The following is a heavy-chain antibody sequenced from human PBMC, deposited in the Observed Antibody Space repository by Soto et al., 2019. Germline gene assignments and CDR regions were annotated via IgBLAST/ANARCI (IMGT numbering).Heavy chain of an antibody. CDR1: GVSISSGNW. CDR2: IFHDGTA. D-gene: IGHD2-8*01. CDR3: ARLVYDTRLNYMYFDF. V-gene: IGHV4-4*02. Sequence: SETLSLTCAVSGVSISSGNWWTWVRQTPQRGLEYIGEIFHDGTANYYPSFERRVAISVDTSKNQFSPKLTSVTAADTAIYFCARLVYDTRLNYMYFDFWGQGALATVSS. J-gene: IGHJ4*02.